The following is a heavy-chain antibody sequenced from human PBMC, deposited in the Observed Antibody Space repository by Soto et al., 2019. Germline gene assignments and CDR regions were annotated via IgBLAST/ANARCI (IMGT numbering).Heavy chain of an antibody. J-gene: IGHJ5*02. Sequence: ASVKVSCKASGYTFTGYAMHWVRQAPGQGLEWMGWISAYNGNTNYAQKLQGRVTMTTDTSTSTAYMELRSLRSDDTAVYYCARGRSSSWFNWFDPWGQGTLVTVSS. CDR1: GYTFTGYA. CDR2: ISAYNGNT. D-gene: IGHD6-13*01. V-gene: IGHV1-18*01. CDR3: ARGRSSSWFNWFDP.